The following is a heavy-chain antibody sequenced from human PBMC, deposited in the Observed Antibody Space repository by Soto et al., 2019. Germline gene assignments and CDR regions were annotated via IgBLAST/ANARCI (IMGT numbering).Heavy chain of an antibody. D-gene: IGHD3-10*01. V-gene: IGHV1-69*06. CDR3: AMMYYGSGTNPDP. Sequence: SVKFSCKASVGTFSSYAISWVRQAPGQGLEWMGGIIPIFGTANYAQKFQGRVTITADKSTSTAYMELSSLRSEDTAVYYCAMMYYGSGTNPDPWGQGTLVTVSS. CDR2: IIPIFGTA. CDR1: VGTFSSYA. J-gene: IGHJ5*02.